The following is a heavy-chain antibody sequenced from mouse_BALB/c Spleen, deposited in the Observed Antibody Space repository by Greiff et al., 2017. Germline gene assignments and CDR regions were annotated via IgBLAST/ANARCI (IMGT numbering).Heavy chain of an antibody. CDR2: ISYSGST. CDR3: ARNGPSYDFAY. Sequence: VKLVESGPGLVKPSQSLSLTCTVTGYSITSDYAWNWIRQFPGNKLEWMGYISYSGSTSYNPSLKSRISITRDTSKNQFFLQLNSVTTEDTATYYCARNGPSYDFAYWGQGTLVTVSA. V-gene: IGHV3-2*02. J-gene: IGHJ3*01. D-gene: IGHD2-12*01. CDR1: GYSITSDYA.